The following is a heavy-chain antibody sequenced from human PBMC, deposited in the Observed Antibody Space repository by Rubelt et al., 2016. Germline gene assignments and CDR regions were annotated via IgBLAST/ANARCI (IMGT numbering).Heavy chain of an antibody. CDR2: INPNSGGT. CDR3: ARDEWELLSAFDI. Sequence: QVQLVQSGAEVKKPGASVKVSCKASGYTFTSYYMHWVRQAPGQGLEWMGWINPNSGGTNYAQKFKGGVTMTRDTSIRKAYMELRRLRSDDTAVYYCARDEWELLSAFDIWGQGTMVTVSS. V-gene: IGHV1-2*02. CDR1: GYTFTSYY. D-gene: IGHD1-26*01. J-gene: IGHJ3*02.